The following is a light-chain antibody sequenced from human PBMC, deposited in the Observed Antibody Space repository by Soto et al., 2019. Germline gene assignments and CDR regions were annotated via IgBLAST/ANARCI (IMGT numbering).Light chain of an antibody. Sequence: VVLTQSPGTLSLSPGERATLSCRASQSVSSSYLAWYQQKPGQAPRLLIYGASSRAIGIPDRFSGSGSGTDFTLTISRLEPEDFAVYYCQQYGSSPLVTFGQGTRLEIK. CDR3: QQYGSSPLVT. CDR2: GAS. J-gene: IGKJ5*01. V-gene: IGKV3-20*01. CDR1: QSVSSSY.